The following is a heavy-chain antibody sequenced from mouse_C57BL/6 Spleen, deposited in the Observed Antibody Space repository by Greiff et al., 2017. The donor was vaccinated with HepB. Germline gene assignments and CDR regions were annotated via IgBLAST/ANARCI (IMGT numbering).Heavy chain of an antibody. CDR3: TRGGGTTVVGYAMDY. J-gene: IGHJ4*01. CDR2: ISSGGDYI. V-gene: IGHV5-9-1*02. Sequence: EVKLMESGEGLVKPGGSLKLSCAASGFTFSSYAMSWVRQTPEKRLEWVAYISSGGDYIYYADTVKGRFTISRDNARNTLYLQMSSLKSEDTAMYYCTRGGGTTVVGYAMDYWGQGTSVTVSS. CDR1: GFTFSSYA. D-gene: IGHD1-1*01.